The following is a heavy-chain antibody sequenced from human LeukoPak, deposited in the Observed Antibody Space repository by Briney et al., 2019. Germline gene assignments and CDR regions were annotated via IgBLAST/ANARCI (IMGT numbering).Heavy chain of an antibody. D-gene: IGHD2-2*02. CDR3: AGFGGTYCSSTSCYIRDAFDI. Sequence: GASVKVSCKASGYTFTSYYMHWVRQAPGQGLEWMGIINPSGGSTSYAQKFQGRVTMTRNTSISTAYMELSSLRSEDTAVYYCAGFGGTYCSSTSCYIRDAFDIWGQGTMVTVSS. V-gene: IGHV1-46*01. CDR2: INPSGGST. CDR1: GYTFTSYY. J-gene: IGHJ3*02.